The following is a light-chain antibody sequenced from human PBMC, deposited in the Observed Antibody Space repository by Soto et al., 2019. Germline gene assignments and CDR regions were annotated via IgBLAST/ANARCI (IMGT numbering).Light chain of an antibody. CDR1: SSDIGGYNY. CDR3: SSYTSSITLYV. CDR2: EVS. J-gene: IGLJ1*01. Sequence: QSVLSQPAPVSGSPGQSITISCTGTSSDIGGYNYVSWYQQDPGKAPKLMIYEVSNRPSGISNRFSGSKSGKTASLTISGLQAEDAADYYCSSYTSSITLYVFGTGTKVT. V-gene: IGLV2-14*01.